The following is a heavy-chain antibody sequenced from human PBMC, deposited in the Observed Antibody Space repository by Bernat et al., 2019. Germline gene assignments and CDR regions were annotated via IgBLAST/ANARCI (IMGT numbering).Heavy chain of an antibody. CDR1: GFTFSSYW. V-gene: IGHV3-66*01. Sequence: EVQLVEFGGGLVQPGGSLRLSCAASGFTFSSYWMHWVRQAPGKGLEWVSVIDSGGGTYYADSVKGRFTISRDTSKNMLYLQMNSLRAEDSALYYCAGITRTGNYGRGYFDYWGQGTPVTVSS. CDR3: AGITRTGNYGRGYFDY. CDR2: IDSGGGT. J-gene: IGHJ4*02. D-gene: IGHD1-7*01.